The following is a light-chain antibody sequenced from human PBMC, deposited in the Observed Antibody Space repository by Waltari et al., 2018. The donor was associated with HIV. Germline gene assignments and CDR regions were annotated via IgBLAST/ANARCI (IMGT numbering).Light chain of an antibody. CDR2: GAS. CDR1: QSVRNN. CDR3: HQSNNWPRWT. Sequence: ETVMTQFTATLSVSPGERVTLSCKASQSVRNNLECYQQRPGQPPRLLIYGASNRAPGIPARFSGAGSGTQFTLTISSLQSEDFAIYYCHQSNNWPRWTFGQGTRVES. V-gene: IGKV3-15*01. J-gene: IGKJ1*01.